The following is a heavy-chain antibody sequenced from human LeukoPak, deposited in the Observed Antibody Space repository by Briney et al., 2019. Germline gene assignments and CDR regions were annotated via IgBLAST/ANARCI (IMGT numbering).Heavy chain of an antibody. CDR3: ASGGITMMPMPLYY. CDR1: GYSFTSYW. V-gene: IGHV5-51*01. Sequence: GAALQISCKGSGYSFTSYWIGWVRQLPGKGLEWMGIIYPGDSDTRYSPSFQGQVTISADKSISTAYLQWSSLKASDTAMYYCASGGITMMPMPLYYWGQGTLVTVSS. D-gene: IGHD3-22*01. CDR2: IYPGDSDT. J-gene: IGHJ4*02.